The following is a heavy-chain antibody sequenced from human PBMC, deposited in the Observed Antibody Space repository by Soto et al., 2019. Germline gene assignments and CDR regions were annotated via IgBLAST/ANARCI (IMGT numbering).Heavy chain of an antibody. CDR3: AREVSLGNANYFDY. D-gene: IGHD3-16*01. J-gene: IGHJ4*02. Sequence: QVQLVESGGGVVQPGRSLRLSCAASGFTFSSYGMHWVRQAPGKGLEWVAGIWYDGSNKYYADSVKGRFTISRDNSKNTLYLQMNSLRAEDTAVYYCAREVSLGNANYFDYWGQGTLVTVSS. V-gene: IGHV3-33*01. CDR2: IWYDGSNK. CDR1: GFTFSSYG.